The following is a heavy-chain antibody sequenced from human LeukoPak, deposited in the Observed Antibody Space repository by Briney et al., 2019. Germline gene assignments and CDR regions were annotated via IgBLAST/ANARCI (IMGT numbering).Heavy chain of an antibody. Sequence: VASVKVSCKAPGHTFSSNYIHWVRQGPGQGLDWMGMFNPGDGSTTYAQKFRGRVTMTRDTSKSTVYMQLSGLRSEDTAVYYCASCDFWSGYCSSWGQGSLVTVSS. CDR3: ASCDFWSGYCSS. V-gene: IGHV1-46*01. D-gene: IGHD3-3*01. CDR1: GHTFSSNY. J-gene: IGHJ5*02. CDR2: FNPGDGST.